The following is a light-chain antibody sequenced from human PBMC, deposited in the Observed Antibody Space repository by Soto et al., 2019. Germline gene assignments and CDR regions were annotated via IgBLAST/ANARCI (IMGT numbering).Light chain of an antibody. CDR2: AAS. J-gene: IGKJ1*01. CDR1: QGISSW. CDR3: QHTFNSPPWT. Sequence: DIQMTQSPSSVSASLGDRVTITCRASQGISSWLAWYQQKPGKAPKLLIYAASSLQSGVPSRFSGSGSGTDFTLTISSLQSEDFASYFCQHTFNSPPWTFGQGTKVDI. V-gene: IGKV1-12*01.